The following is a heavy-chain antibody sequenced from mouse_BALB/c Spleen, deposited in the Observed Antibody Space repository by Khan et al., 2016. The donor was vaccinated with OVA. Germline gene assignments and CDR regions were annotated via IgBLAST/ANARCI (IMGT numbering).Heavy chain of an antibody. V-gene: IGHV1S135*01. J-gene: IGHJ3*01. CDR1: GYSFTTYY. D-gene: IGHD2-2*01. Sequence: VQLQQSGPELVKPGASVKISCKASGYSFTTYYIHWVIQSHGKSLEWIGYIDPFSGGTTYNQKFKGKATLTVDKSSSTAHIHLSNLTSEDSAVFYCTRQGYVAWFTYWGQGTLVTVSS. CDR2: IDPFSGGT. CDR3: TRQGYVAWFTY.